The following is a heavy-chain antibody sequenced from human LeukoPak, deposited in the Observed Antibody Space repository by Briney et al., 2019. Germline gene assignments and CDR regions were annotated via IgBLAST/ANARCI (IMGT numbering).Heavy chain of an antibody. V-gene: IGHV5-51*01. Sequence: GASLKISSKGSGSRFTSYWIGWVRQMPGKGLEWMGIIYPGDSDNRYSPSFQGQVTISADKSISTAYLQWSSLKASDTAMYYCARPNCGGDCYPVNDAFDIWGQGTMVTVSS. CDR1: GSRFTSYW. CDR2: IYPGDSDN. CDR3: ARPNCGGDCYPVNDAFDI. D-gene: IGHD2-21*02. J-gene: IGHJ3*02.